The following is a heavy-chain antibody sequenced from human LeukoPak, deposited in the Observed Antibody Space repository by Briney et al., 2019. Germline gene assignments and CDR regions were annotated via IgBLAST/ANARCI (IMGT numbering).Heavy chain of an antibody. V-gene: IGHV4-39*07. J-gene: IGHJ3*02. CDR1: GGSISSSSYY. CDR3: ARGPYSYDSSGAFDI. Sequence: PTETLSLTCTVSGGSISSSSYYWGWIRQPPGKGLEWIGSIYYSGSTYYNPSLKSRVTISVDTSKNQFSLKLSSVTAADTAVYFCARGPYSYDSSGAFDIWGQGTMVTVSS. D-gene: IGHD3-22*01. CDR2: IYYSGST.